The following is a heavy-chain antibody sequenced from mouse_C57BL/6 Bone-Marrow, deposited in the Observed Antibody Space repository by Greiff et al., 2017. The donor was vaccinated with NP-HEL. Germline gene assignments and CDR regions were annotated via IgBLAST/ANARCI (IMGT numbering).Heavy chain of an antibody. Sequence: EVKLVESGGGLVKPGGSLKLSCAASGFTFSDYGMHWVRQAPEKGLEWVAYISSGSSTIYYADTVKGRFTISRDNAKNTLFLQMTSLMSEDTAMYYCAKTGTDYWGQGTTLTVSS. V-gene: IGHV5-17*01. D-gene: IGHD4-1*01. CDR1: GFTFSDYG. CDR2: ISSGSSTI. CDR3: AKTGTDY. J-gene: IGHJ2*01.